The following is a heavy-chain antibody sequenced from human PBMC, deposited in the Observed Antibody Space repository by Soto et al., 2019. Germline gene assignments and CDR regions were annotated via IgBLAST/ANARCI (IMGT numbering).Heavy chain of an antibody. Sequence: GSLRLSCAASGFTFSSYSMNWVRQAPGKGLEWVSSISSSSSYIYYADSVKGRFTISRDNAKNSLYLQMNSLRAEDTAVYYCARVGLLWFGESNQDYYYYGMDVWGQGTTVTVSS. D-gene: IGHD3-10*01. CDR1: GFTFSSYS. V-gene: IGHV3-21*01. J-gene: IGHJ6*02. CDR2: ISSSSSYI. CDR3: ARVGLLWFGESNQDYYYYGMDV.